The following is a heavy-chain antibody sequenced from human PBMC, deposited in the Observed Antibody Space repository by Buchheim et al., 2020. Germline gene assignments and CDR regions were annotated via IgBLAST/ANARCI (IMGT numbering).Heavy chain of an antibody. CDR2: IHYTGST. J-gene: IGHJ4*02. CDR1: GGSISSYY. Sequence: QVQLQESGPGLVKPSETLSLTCTVSGGSISSYYWSWIRQPPGKGLEWIGYIHYTGSTNYNPSLTSRVTISLDTSKNQFFLKLSSVTAADTAVYYCARAGVYSSRKQLPFDYWGQGTL. D-gene: IGHD6-13*01. V-gene: IGHV4-59*01. CDR3: ARAGVYSSRKQLPFDY.